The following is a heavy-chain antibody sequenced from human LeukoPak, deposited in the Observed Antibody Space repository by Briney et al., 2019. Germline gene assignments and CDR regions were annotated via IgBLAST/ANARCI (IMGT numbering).Heavy chain of an antibody. CDR1: GFTFSTYW. CDR3: ARDLPEGKY. J-gene: IGHJ4*02. Sequence: GGSLRLSCAASGFTFSTYWMHWVRQAPGKGLVWVSRISTDGSSTSYADSVKGRFTISRDNAKNSLFLQMNSLRAEDTAVYYCARDLPEGKYWGQGTLVTVSS. CDR2: ISTDGSST. V-gene: IGHV3-74*01.